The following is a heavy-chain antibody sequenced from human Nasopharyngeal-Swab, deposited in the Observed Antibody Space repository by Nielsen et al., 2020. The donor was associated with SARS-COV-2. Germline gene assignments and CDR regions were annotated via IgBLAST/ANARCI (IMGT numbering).Heavy chain of an antibody. D-gene: IGHD4-23*01. CDR1: GYSFTTYW. V-gene: IGHV5-51*01. CDR2: IFPGDSDT. Sequence: GGSLRLSCMASGYSFTTYWIGWVRQMPGNGLEWMGIIFPGDSDTKYSPSFQGHVTISADKSINTAYLQWSSLRASDTAMYYCARLNGGASWWFDPWGQGTLVTVSS. J-gene: IGHJ5*02. CDR3: ARLNGGASWWFDP.